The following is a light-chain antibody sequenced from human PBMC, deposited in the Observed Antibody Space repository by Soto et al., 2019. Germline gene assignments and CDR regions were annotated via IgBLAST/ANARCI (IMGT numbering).Light chain of an antibody. CDR1: QSVSSN. CDR2: GAS. CDR3: QQYKDWPLT. Sequence: EIVMTQSPATLSVSPGERVTLSCRASQSVSSNLAWYQQKPGQAPRLLLYGASTRATGIPARFSGSGSGTEFTLTISSLQSEDFEVYYCQQYKDWPLTFGQGTKV. V-gene: IGKV3-15*01. J-gene: IGKJ1*01.